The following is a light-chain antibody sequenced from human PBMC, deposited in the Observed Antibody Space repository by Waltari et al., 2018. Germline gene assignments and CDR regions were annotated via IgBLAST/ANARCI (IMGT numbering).Light chain of an antibody. Sequence: IVLTQSPGTLSLSPGERATLSCRASQSVGRSLAWYQKKPGQAPRLLIYDASSRATAIPDRFSGSGSGTDFSLTISRLEPEGFAVYYCQKYVNLPATFGQGTTVEIK. CDR2: DAS. V-gene: IGKV3-20*01. J-gene: IGKJ1*01. CDR3: QKYVNLPAT. CDR1: QSVGRS.